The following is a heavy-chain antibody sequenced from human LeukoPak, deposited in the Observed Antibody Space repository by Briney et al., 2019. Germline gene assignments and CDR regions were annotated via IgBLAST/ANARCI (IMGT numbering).Heavy chain of an antibody. CDR3: ARGYCTNGVCPFDC. D-gene: IGHD2-8*01. Sequence: GGSLRLSCAASGFTFSSYAMHWVRQAPGKGLEWVAVISYDGSNKYYADSVKGRFTISRDNSKNTLYLQMNSLGAEDTAVYYCARGYCTNGVCPFDCWGQGTLVTVSS. J-gene: IGHJ4*02. CDR1: GFTFSSYA. CDR2: ISYDGSNK. V-gene: IGHV3-30*01.